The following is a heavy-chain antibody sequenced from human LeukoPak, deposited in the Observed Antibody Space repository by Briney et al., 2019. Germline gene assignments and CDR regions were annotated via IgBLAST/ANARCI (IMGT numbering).Heavy chain of an antibody. D-gene: IGHD6-19*01. V-gene: IGHV4-39*01. Sequence: SETLSLTCSVSGGSISSSSYYWDWIRQPPGKGLEWIGSIYYSGSTYYNPSLKSRVTISVDTSKNQFSLKLSSVTASDTSIYYCSSTRLGYSGGWHWGQGTLVTVSS. CDR3: SSTRLGYSGGWH. CDR1: GGSISSSSYY. J-gene: IGHJ4*02. CDR2: IYYSGST.